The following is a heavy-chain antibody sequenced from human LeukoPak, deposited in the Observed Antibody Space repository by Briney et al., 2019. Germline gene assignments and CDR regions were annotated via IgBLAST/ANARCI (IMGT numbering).Heavy chain of an antibody. CDR2: IYHSGST. V-gene: IGHV4-30-2*01. J-gene: IGHJ4*02. D-gene: IGHD2-2*02. Sequence: SQTLSLTCAVSGGSISSGGYSWSWIRQPQGKGLEWIGYIYHSGSTYYNPSLKSRVTISVDRSKNQFSLKLSSVTAADTAVYYCASSIVVVPAAISGRVDYWGQGTLVTVSS. CDR1: GGSISSGGYS. CDR3: ASSIVVVPAAISGRVDY.